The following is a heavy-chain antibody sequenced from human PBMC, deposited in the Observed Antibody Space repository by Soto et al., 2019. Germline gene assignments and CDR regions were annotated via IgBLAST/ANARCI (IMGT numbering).Heavy chain of an antibody. D-gene: IGHD3-3*01. Sequence: GGSLRLSCAASGFTFSNYAMHWVRQAPGKGLEWVALTSYDGNNEYYTDSVKGRFTISRDNSRNTLYLQMNSLRAEDSAIYFCANLDSWIPRPMDVWGQRTTVTVSS. CDR2: TSYDGNNE. CDR1: GFTFSNYA. V-gene: IGHV3-30*18. J-gene: IGHJ6*02. CDR3: ANLDSWIPRPMDV.